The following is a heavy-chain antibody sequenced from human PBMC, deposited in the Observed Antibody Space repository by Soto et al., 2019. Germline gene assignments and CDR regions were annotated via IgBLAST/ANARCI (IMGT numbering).Heavy chain of an antibody. J-gene: IGHJ6*02. CDR3: AKDSGSYYGSDV. Sequence: GGSLRLSCAASGFTFSSYGMHWVRQVPGKGLEWVAVISYDGSNKYYADSVKGRFTISRDNSKNTLYLQMNSLRAEDTAVYYCAKDSGSYYGSDVWGQGTTVTV. V-gene: IGHV3-30*18. D-gene: IGHD3-10*01. CDR2: ISYDGSNK. CDR1: GFTFSSYG.